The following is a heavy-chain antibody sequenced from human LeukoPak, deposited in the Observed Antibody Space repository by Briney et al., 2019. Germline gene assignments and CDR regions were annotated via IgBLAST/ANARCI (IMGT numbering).Heavy chain of an antibody. J-gene: IGHJ5*02. CDR2: ISTNSGTI. CDR3: VRDLTIVGVAQVHH. Sequence: GGSLRLSCAASGFTFSIYTMNWVRQAAEKGLLWISYISTNSGTIWYADSVKGRFSISRDNAKNSLFLHMNSLRAEDTAVYYCVRDLTIVGVAQVHHWGQGTLVTVSS. CDR1: GFTFSIYT. D-gene: IGHD1-26*01. V-gene: IGHV3-48*01.